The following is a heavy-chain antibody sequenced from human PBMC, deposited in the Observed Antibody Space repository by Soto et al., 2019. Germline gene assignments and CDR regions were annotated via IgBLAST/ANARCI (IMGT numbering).Heavy chain of an antibody. J-gene: IGHJ4*02. CDR3: ARGVRGYSAYVPGY. D-gene: IGHD5-12*01. V-gene: IGHV1-69*13. CDR1: GDTFNSYA. CDR2: IIPIFGAA. Sequence: ASVKVSCKASGDTFNSYAVNWVRQAPGQGLEWMGGIIPIFGAANYAQKFQGRVTITADESTSTVYMELRSLRSDDTAVFYCARGVRGYSAYVPGYWGQGTLVTVSS.